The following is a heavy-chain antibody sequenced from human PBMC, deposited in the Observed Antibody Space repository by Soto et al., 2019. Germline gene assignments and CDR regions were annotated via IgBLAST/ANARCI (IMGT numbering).Heavy chain of an antibody. J-gene: IGHJ5*02. D-gene: IGHD3-10*01. CDR3: ARDRRSWFDP. Sequence: EVQLVESGGDLVQSGGSLRLSCAASGFTFGNSWMTWVRQAPGKGLEWVANINQDGSEKYYVESVKGRFTISRDNAKNSLYLQMNTPRAEDTAVYYCARDRRSWFDPWGQGTLVTVSS. V-gene: IGHV3-7*01. CDR1: GFTFGNSW. CDR2: INQDGSEK.